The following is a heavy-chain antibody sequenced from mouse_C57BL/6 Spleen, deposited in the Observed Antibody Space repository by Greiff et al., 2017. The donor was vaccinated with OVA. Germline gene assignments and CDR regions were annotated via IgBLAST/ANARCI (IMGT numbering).Heavy chain of an antibody. J-gene: IGHJ4*01. Sequence: VQLQQSGPELVKPGASVKISCKASGYAFSSSWMNWVKQRPGKGLEWIGRIYPGDGDTNYNGKFKGKATLTADKSSSTAYMQLSSLTSEDSAVYFCARSNGNYVGYAMYYWGQGTSVTVSS. CDR2: IYPGDGDT. D-gene: IGHD2-1*01. CDR1: GYAFSSSW. CDR3: ARSNGNYVGYAMYY. V-gene: IGHV1-82*01.